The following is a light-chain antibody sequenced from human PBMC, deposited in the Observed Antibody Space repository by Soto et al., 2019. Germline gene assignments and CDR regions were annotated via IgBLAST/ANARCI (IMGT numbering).Light chain of an antibody. CDR3: SSYTRQSTYV. V-gene: IGLV2-14*03. J-gene: IGLJ1*01. CDR2: EVN. Sequence: QSALTQPASVYGYPVQSITISCTGTSSDVGSYKYVSWFQQYPGKVPKLIIYEVNDRPSGVSNRFSASKSGNTASLTISGIQAEDEAAYYCSSYTRQSTYVFGTGTTLTVL. CDR1: SSDVGSYKY.